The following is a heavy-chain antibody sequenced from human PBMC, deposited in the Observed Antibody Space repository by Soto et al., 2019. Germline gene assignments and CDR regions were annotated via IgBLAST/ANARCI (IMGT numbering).Heavy chain of an antibody. Sequence: PVGSLRLSCAASGFTFGDYARSWVRQPPGKGLEWVGFIRGKAHGGTTEYATSVQGRFTLSRDDSRAIAYLQMTSLETEDTAVYYCSRAELYSSLDYWGPGTLVTVSS. D-gene: IGHD6-13*01. J-gene: IGHJ4*02. CDR1: GFTFGDYA. V-gene: IGHV3-49*04. CDR2: IRGKAHGGTT. CDR3: SRAELYSSLDY.